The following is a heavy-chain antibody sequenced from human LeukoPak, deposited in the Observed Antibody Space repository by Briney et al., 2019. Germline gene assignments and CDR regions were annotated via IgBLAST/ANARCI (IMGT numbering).Heavy chain of an antibody. V-gene: IGHV3-23*01. CDR2: ISGSGGST. D-gene: IGHD6-13*01. CDR1: GFTFSSYA. J-gene: IGHJ4*02. Sequence: PGGSLRLSCGASGFTFSSYAMSWVRRAPGKGLEWVSAISGSGGSTYYADSVKGRFTISRDNSKNTLYLQMNSLRAEDTAVYYCARNSAAGVFDYWGQGTLVTVSS. CDR3: ARNSAAGVFDY.